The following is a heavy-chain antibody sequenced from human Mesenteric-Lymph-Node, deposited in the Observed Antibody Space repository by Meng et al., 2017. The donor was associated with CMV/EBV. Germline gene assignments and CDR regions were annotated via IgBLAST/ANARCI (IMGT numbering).Heavy chain of an antibody. V-gene: IGHV4-34*01. CDR2: INHSGST. Sequence: VQLHRWGAGLLKPSETLSVTCAVYGGSFSGYYWNWIRQSPEKGLEWIGEINHSGSTTYNPSFTSRIIISVDTSTNQISLNMSSVTAADTAVYYCARGSSYDILTGYFDYWGQGALVTVSS. J-gene: IGHJ4*02. CDR3: ARGSSYDILTGYFDY. D-gene: IGHD3-9*01. CDR1: GGSFSGYY.